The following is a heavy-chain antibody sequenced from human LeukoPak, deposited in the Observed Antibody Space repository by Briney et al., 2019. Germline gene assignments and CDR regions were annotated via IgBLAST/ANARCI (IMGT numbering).Heavy chain of an antibody. D-gene: IGHD6-13*01. CDR2: IYTSGST. V-gene: IGHV4-61*02. CDR3: ARGVAAAGTIWFDP. CDR1: GDSISSGSYY. J-gene: IGHJ5*02. Sequence: PSETLSLTCTVSGDSISSGSYYWSWIRQPAGKGLEWIGRIYTSGSTNYNPSLKSRVTISVDTSKNQFSLKLSSDTAADTAVYYCARGVAAAGTIWFDPWGQGTLVTVSS.